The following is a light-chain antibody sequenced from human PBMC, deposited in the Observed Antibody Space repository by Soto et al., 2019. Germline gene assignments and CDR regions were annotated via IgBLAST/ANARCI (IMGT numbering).Light chain of an antibody. CDR1: SSDVGYYNY. V-gene: IGLV2-14*01. J-gene: IGLJ2*01. CDR2: EVR. Sequence: QSVLTQPASGSGSPGQSITISCTGTSSDVGYYNYVSWYQQHPGKAPKVLIYEVRNRPSGASSRFSGSKSGNTAFLTISGLQPEDEADYYCSSYTRSSSVLFGGGTKLTVL. CDR3: SSYTRSSSVL.